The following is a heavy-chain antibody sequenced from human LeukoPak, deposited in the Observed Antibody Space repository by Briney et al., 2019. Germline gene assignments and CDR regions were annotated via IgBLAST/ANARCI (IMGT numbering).Heavy chain of an antibody. D-gene: IGHD3-10*01. CDR1: GGSISSYY. J-gene: IGHJ4*02. V-gene: IGHV4-59*01. CDR3: ARQRQNYYGSGSFVY. Sequence: SETLSLTCTVSGGSISSYYWSWIRQPPGKGLEWIGYIYYSGSTNYNPSLKSRVTISVDTSKNQFSLKLSSMTAADTAVYYCARQRQNYYGSGSFVYCGQGTLVTVSS. CDR2: IYYSGST.